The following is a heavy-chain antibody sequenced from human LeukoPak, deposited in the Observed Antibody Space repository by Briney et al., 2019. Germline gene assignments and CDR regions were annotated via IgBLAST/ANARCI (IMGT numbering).Heavy chain of an antibody. D-gene: IGHD6-13*01. V-gene: IGHV4-30-2*01. CDR2: IYHSGST. Sequence: SETLSLTCAVSGASLSSGGYSWSWIRQPPGKGLEWIGYIYHSGSTYYNPSLKSRVTISVDRSKNQFSLKLSSVTAADTAVYYCARATAAGAFDIWGQGTMVTVSS. CDR3: ARATAAGAFDI. J-gene: IGHJ3*02. CDR1: GASLSSGGYS.